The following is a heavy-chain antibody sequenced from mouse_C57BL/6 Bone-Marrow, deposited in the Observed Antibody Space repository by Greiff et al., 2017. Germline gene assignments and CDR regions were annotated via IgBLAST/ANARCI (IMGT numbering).Heavy chain of an antibody. Sequence: QVQLQQSGAELVKPGASVKISCKASGYAFSSYWMNWVKQRPGKGLEWIGQIYPGDGDTNYNGKFKGKATLTADKSSSTAYMQLSSLTSEDSAVYFCARQESRGSSGWCDYWGQGTTLTVSS. CDR3: ARQESRGSSGWCDY. D-gene: IGHD3-2*02. CDR1: GYAFSSYW. J-gene: IGHJ2*01. V-gene: IGHV1-80*01. CDR2: IYPGDGDT.